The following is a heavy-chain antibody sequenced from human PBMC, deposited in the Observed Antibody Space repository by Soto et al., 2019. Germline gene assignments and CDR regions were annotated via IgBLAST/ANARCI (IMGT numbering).Heavy chain of an antibody. V-gene: IGHV1-8*01. Sequence: QVQLVQSGAEVKKPGASVKVSCKASGYTFTSYDINWVRQATGQGLEWMGWMNPNSGNTVYAQKFQGRVTMTRNTSVRTADMELSRLRSEYTAVYYCARERSYGMDVWGQGTTVTVSS. CDR1: GYTFTSYD. J-gene: IGHJ6*02. CDR3: ARERSYGMDV. D-gene: IGHD3-16*01. CDR2: MNPNSGNT.